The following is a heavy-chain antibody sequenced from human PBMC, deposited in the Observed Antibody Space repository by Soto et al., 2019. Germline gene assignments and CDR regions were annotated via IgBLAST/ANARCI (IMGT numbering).Heavy chain of an antibody. CDR3: AIGYGVSTSSTLGC. Sequence: EVQLVESGGDLVQPGGSLRLSCVASGFTFSSYWMHWVRQAPGKGLVWVSRINSDGSTINYADYVKGRFTISRVNAKNILYLQMNSLRAEDTSVYYCAIGYGVSTSSTLGCWGQGTLVTVSS. CDR1: GFTFSSYW. D-gene: IGHD2-8*01. V-gene: IGHV3-74*01. J-gene: IGHJ4*02. CDR2: INSDGSTI.